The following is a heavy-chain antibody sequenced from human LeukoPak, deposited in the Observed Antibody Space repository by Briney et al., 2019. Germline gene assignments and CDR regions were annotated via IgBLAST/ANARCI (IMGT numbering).Heavy chain of an antibody. CDR1: GGSISSYY. D-gene: IGHD6-13*01. CDR3: ARTSSSWYFGY. J-gene: IGHJ4*02. CDR2: IYTSGST. V-gene: IGHV4-4*09. Sequence: SSETLSLTCTVSGGSISSYYWSWIRQPPGKGLEWIGYIYTSGSTNYNPSLKSRVTISVDTSKNQFSLKLSSVTAADTAVYYCARTSSSWYFGYWGQGTLVTVSS.